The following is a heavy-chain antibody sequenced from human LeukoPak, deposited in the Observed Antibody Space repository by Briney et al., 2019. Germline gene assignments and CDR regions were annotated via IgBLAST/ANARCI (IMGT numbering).Heavy chain of an antibody. Sequence: SETLSLTCTVSGGSISSSSSYWGWIRQPPGKGLEWIGNIYYSGSTHYNPSLKSRVTISVDTSKNQFSLKLSSVTAADTAVYYCARPTVVVVAATRWYFDLWGRGTLVTVSS. J-gene: IGHJ2*01. D-gene: IGHD2-15*01. V-gene: IGHV4-39*01. CDR3: ARPTVVVVAATRWYFDL. CDR2: IYYSGST. CDR1: GGSISSSSSY.